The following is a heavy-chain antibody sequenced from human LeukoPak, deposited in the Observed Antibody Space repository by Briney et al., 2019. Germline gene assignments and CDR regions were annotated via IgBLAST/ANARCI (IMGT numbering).Heavy chain of an antibody. V-gene: IGHV4-4*07. D-gene: IGHD5-12*01. CDR2: IYTNGKT. CDR3: ARRFSANAFYI. J-gene: IGHJ3*02. CDR1: GGSISGYD. Sequence: SETLSLTCTVSGGSISGYDWSWIRQPAGKGLEWIGRIYTNGKTDYNPSLESQVTMSVDTSKNQFSLRLMSVTAADTAVYFCARRFSANAFYIWGQGTVVTGSS.